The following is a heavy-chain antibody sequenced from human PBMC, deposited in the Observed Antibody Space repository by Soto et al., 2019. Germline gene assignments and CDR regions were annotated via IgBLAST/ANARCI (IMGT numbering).Heavy chain of an antibody. J-gene: IGHJ6*03. CDR2: INSDGSST. Sequence: GSLRLSCAASGFTFSSYWMHWVRQAPGKGLVWVSRINSDGSSTVYADSVKGRFTTSRDNTKNTLYLQMNSLRAEDTAVYYCARSGSYCTSTSCFSYYYTDVWGKGTTVTVSS. CDR1: GFTFSSYW. D-gene: IGHD2-2*01. V-gene: IGHV3-74*01. CDR3: ARSGSYCTSTSCFSYYYTDV.